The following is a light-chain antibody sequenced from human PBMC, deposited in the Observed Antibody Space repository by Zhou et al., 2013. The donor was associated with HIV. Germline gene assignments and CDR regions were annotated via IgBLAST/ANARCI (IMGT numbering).Light chain of an antibody. Sequence: DIQMTQSPSSLSASVGDRVTITCRASQGISNYLAWYQQKPGKVPKLLIYAASTLQSGVPSRFSGSGSGTDFTLTISSLQPEDVATYYCQNYASAPITFGPRDQSGHQT. V-gene: IGKV1-27*01. J-gene: IGKJ3*01. CDR3: QNYASAPIT. CDR2: AAS. CDR1: QGISNY.